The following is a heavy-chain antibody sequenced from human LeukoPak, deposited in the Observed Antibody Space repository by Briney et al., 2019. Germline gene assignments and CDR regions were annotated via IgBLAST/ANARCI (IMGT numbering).Heavy chain of an antibody. Sequence: GGSLRLSCAASGFTFSSYSMNWVRQAPGKGLEWVSSISSSSSYIYYADSVKGRFTISRDNAKNSLYLQMNSLRAEDTAVYYCARDIGYGHYGSDWFDPWRQGTLVTVSP. CDR1: GFTFSSYS. V-gene: IGHV3-21*01. CDR2: ISSSSSYI. J-gene: IGHJ5*02. D-gene: IGHD4-17*01. CDR3: ARDIGYGHYGSDWFDP.